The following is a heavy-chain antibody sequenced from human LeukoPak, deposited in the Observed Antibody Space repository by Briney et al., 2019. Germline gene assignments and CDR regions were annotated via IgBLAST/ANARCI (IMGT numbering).Heavy chain of an antibody. CDR2: LYSGGST. Sequence: GGSLRLSCAASGFTVSTNYMSWVRQAPGKGLEWVSVLYSGGSTYYADSVQGRFTISRDNARNSLYLEMNSLRAEDTAVYSCARGAWSENPFDYWGQGTLVTVSS. J-gene: IGHJ4*02. CDR1: GFTVSTNY. D-gene: IGHD1-14*01. V-gene: IGHV3-66*01. CDR3: ARGAWSENPFDY.